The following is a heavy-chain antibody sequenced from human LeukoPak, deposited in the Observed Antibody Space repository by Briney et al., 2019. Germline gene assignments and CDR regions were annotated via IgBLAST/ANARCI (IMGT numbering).Heavy chain of an antibody. CDR1: GGSISSSSYY. D-gene: IGHD7-27*01. J-gene: IGHJ4*02. CDR2: IYYSGST. V-gene: IGHV4-39*01. Sequence: SETLSLTCTVSGGSISSSSYYWGWIRQPPGKGLEWIGSIYYSGSTYYNPSLKSRVTISVDTSKNQFSLKLGSVTAADMAVYYCARRPNWDYYFDYWGQGTLVTVSS. CDR3: ARRPNWDYYFDY.